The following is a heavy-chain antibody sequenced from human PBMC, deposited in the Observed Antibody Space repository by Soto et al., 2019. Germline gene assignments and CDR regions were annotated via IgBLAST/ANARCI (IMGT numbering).Heavy chain of an antibody. J-gene: IGHJ4*02. CDR3: AREAIIVIAAPEYYFDY. V-gene: IGHV3-66*01. Sequence: PGGSLRLSCAASGFDVSNTDMSWVRQAPGKGLEWVSVIYSGGYTSYADSVKGRFIVSRDSPKNTLYLQMDSLRAEDTAVYYCAREAIIVIAAPEYYFDYWGQGTLVTVSS. CDR1: GFDVSNTD. D-gene: IGHD3-22*01. CDR2: IYSGGYT.